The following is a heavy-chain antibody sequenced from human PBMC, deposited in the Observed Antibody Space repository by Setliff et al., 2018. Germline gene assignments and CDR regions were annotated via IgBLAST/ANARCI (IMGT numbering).Heavy chain of an antibody. CDR3: ARSPRTYYYDSSGYYFAWYFDL. CDR2: ISSSGSTI. CDR1: GFTFSDYY. J-gene: IGHJ2*01. V-gene: IGHV3-11*04. Sequence: TVGSLRLSCAASGFTFSDYYMSWIRQAPGKGLEWVSYISSSGSTIYYADSVKGRFTISRDNAKNSLYLQMNSLRAEDTAVYYCARSPRTYYYDSSGYYFAWYFDLWGRGTLVTVSS. D-gene: IGHD3-22*01.